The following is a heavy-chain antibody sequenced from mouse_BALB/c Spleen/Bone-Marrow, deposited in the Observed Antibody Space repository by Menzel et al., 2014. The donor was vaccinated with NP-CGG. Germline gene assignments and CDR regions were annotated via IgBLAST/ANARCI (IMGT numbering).Heavy chain of an antibody. CDR1: GFNIKDTY. V-gene: IGHV14-3*02. J-gene: IGHJ3*01. CDR3: ARGYDGFAY. D-gene: IGHD2-2*01. CDR2: IDPANGNT. Sequence: VQHQQSGAELVKPGAPVKLSCTASGFNIKDTYMHWVKQRPEQGLEWIGRIDPANGNTKYDPKFQGKATITADTSSNTAYLQLSSLTSEDTAVYYCARGYDGFAYWGQGTLVTVSA.